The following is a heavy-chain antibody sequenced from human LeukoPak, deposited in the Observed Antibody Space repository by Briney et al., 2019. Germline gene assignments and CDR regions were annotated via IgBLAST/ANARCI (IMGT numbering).Heavy chain of an antibody. Sequence: GASVKVSCKASGHTLTGYYLHWVRQAPGQGLEWMGWINPNTGATHSAQKFQGRITMTRDSSISTAYMDLSRLRSDDTAVYYCARDRVGSGWPRPYYFEVWGQGTLVTVSS. CDR2: INPNTGAT. CDR1: GHTLTGYY. V-gene: IGHV1-2*02. J-gene: IGHJ4*02. CDR3: ARDRVGSGWPRPYYFEV. D-gene: IGHD6-19*01.